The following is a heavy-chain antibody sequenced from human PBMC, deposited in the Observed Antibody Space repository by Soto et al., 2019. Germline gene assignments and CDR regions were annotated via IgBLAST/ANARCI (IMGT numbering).Heavy chain of an antibody. CDR1: GFTFSNAW. CDR3: ARTRSAWSDFHYYSLDV. Sequence: GGSLRLSCAASGFTFSNAWMSWVRQAPGNGLEWVAFISYDSTKTYYADSVKGRFTISRDNSNSALYVQMNSLTGEDTAVYYCARTRSAWSDFHYYSLDVWGQGTTVTVSS. V-gene: IGHV3-30*03. CDR2: ISYDSTKT. J-gene: IGHJ6*02. D-gene: IGHD1-26*01.